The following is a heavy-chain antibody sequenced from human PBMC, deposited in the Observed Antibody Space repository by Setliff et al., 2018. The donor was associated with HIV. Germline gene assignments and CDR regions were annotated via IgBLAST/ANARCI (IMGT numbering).Heavy chain of an antibody. D-gene: IGHD6-13*01. V-gene: IGHV4-34*01. CDR3: ARVSCSSWYSNPRYYYYSMDV. Sequence: SETLSLTCAVYGGSFSGYCWSWIRQPPGKGLEWIGEIQHSGRINYNPSLRSRVTTSVDTSKNQFSLRLRSVTAADTAVYYCARVSCSSWYSNPRYYYYSMDVWGNGTTVTVSS. CDR1: GGSFSGYC. CDR2: IQHSGRI. J-gene: IGHJ6*03.